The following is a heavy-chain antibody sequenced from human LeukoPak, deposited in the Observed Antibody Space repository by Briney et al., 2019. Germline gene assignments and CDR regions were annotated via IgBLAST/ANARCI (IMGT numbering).Heavy chain of an antibody. J-gene: IGHJ4*02. D-gene: IGHD6-19*01. V-gene: IGHV3-48*03. Sequence: GGSLRLSCAASGFTFSSYEMNWVRQAPGKGLEWVSYISSSGSTIYYADSVKGRFTISRDNAKDSLYLQMNSLRAEDTAVYYCASLGGSSGHIDYWGQGTLVTVSS. CDR1: GFTFSSYE. CDR2: ISSSGSTI. CDR3: ASLGGSSGHIDY.